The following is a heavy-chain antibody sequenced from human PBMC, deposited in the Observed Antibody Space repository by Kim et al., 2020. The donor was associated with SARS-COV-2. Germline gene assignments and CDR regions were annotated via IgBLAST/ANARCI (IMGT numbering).Heavy chain of an antibody. J-gene: IGHJ3*02. V-gene: IGHV1-8*01. D-gene: IGHD4-17*01. Sequence: ASVKVSCKASGYTFTSYDINWVRQATGQGLEWMGWMNPNSGNTGYAQKFQGRVTMTRNTSISTAYMELSSLRSEDTAVYYCARVGPGGSLNDYGDLDAAFDIWGQGTMVTVSS. CDR3: ARVGPGGSLNDYGDLDAAFDI. CDR2: MNPNSGNT. CDR1: GYTFTSYD.